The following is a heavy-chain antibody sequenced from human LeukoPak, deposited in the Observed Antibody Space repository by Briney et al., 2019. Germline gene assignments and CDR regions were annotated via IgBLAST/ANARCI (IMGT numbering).Heavy chain of an antibody. D-gene: IGHD6-19*01. V-gene: IGHV4-59*08. CDR2: IYYKVNT. Sequence: SETLPLTCGVSGGSIYSHYWGWIRQPPGKGLEWIGDIYYKVNTNYNPSLKSRVTISLVTSKNHLSLTLTSVVAADTAIYYCMRRDTGWNYSDYWGQGILVTVSS. CDR3: MRRDTGWNYSDY. CDR1: GGSIYSHY. J-gene: IGHJ4*02.